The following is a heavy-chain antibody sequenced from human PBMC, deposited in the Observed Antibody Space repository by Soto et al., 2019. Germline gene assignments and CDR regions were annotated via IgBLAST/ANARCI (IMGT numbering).Heavy chain of an antibody. CDR3: AKPIRVNYIASWFDP. V-gene: IGHV3-30*18. CDR2: ISYDGSNK. Sequence: QVQLVESGGGVVQPGRSLRLSCAASGFTFSSYGMHWVRQAPGKGLEWVAVISYDGSNKYYADSVKGRFTISRDNSKNTRYLQMNSLRAEDTAVYYCAKPIRVNYIASWFDPWGQGTLVTVSS. J-gene: IGHJ5*02. D-gene: IGHD1-7*01. CDR1: GFTFSSYG.